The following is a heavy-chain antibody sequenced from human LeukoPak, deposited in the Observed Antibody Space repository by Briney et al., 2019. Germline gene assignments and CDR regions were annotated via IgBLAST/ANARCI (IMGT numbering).Heavy chain of an antibody. CDR1: GFTFISYW. V-gene: IGHV3-7*01. Sequence: GGSLRLSCAASGFTFISYWMSWVRQAPGKGLEWVANIKQDGSEKYYVDSVKGRFTISRDNAKNSLYLQMNSLRAEDTAVYYCARARYYYDSSGLDYWGQGTLVTVSS. J-gene: IGHJ4*02. D-gene: IGHD3-22*01. CDR3: ARARYYYDSSGLDY. CDR2: IKQDGSEK.